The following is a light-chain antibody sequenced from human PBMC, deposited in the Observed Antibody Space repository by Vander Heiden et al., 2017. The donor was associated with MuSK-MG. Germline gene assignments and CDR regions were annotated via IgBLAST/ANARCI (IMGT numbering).Light chain of an antibody. Sequence: IQMTQSPSSLSASVGDRVTITCRASQSISSYLNWYQQKPGKAPKLLIYAASSLQSGVPSRFSGSGSGTDFTLTISSLQPEDFATYYCQQSYSTPSITFGQGTRLXIK. J-gene: IGKJ5*01. CDR3: QQSYSTPSIT. CDR2: AAS. V-gene: IGKV1-39*01. CDR1: QSISSY.